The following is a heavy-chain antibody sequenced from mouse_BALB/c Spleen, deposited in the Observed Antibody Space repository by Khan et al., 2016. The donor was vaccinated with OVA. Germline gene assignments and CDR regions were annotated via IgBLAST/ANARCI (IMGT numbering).Heavy chain of an antibody. V-gene: IGHV9-1*02. Sequence: QVQLKQSGPELKKPGETVKISCKASGYTFTNYGMNWVKQAPGKGLKWMGWINTYTGEPTYADDFKGRFVFSLETSASTAYLQISKLQNEDMTTYFCARSSSYWYSDVWGAGTTVTVSS. J-gene: IGHJ1*01. D-gene: IGHD1-3*01. CDR2: INTYTGEP. CDR1: GYTFTNYG. CDR3: ARSSSYWYSDV.